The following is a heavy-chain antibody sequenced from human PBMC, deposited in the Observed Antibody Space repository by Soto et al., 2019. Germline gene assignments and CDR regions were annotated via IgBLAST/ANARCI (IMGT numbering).Heavy chain of an antibody. D-gene: IGHD2-15*01. CDR1: GYTFTGYY. CDR2: INPNSGGT. J-gene: IGHJ6*02. V-gene: IGHV1-2*04. CDR3: ARSTVVAATPIYYGMDV. Sequence: ASVKVSCKASGYTFTGYYMHWVRQAPGQGLEWMGWINPNSGGTNYAQKFQGWVTMTRDTSISTAYMELSRLRSDDTAVYYCARSTVVAATPIYYGMDVWGQGTTVTVSS.